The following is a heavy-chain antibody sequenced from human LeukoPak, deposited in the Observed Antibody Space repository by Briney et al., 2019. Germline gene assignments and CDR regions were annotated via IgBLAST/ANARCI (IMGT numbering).Heavy chain of an antibody. D-gene: IGHD4-17*01. CDR2: IYYSGST. CDR1: GGSISSGDYY. V-gene: IGHV4-30-4*01. Sequence: SETLSLTCTVSGGSISSGDYYWSWIRQPPGKGLEWIGYIYYSGSTYYNPSLKSRVTISVDTSENQFSLKLSSVTAADTAVYYCARAVSDYGEGAFDIWGQGTMVTVSS. CDR3: ARAVSDYGEGAFDI. J-gene: IGHJ3*02.